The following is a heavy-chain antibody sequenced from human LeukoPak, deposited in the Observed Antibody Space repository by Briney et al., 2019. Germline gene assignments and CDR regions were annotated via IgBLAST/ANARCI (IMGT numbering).Heavy chain of an antibody. CDR1: GGSISSSIYY. J-gene: IGHJ3*02. CDR3: ARTACSGGTCYSQRGAFDI. D-gene: IGHD2-15*01. CDR2: IYYSGTT. Sequence: SETLSLTCTVSGGSISSSIYYWGWIRQPPGKGLEWIGSIYYSGTTYYNPSLKSRVTISVDASKNQFSLKLSSVTAEDTAVYYCARTACSGGTCYSQRGAFDIWGQGTTVTVSS. V-gene: IGHV4-39*07.